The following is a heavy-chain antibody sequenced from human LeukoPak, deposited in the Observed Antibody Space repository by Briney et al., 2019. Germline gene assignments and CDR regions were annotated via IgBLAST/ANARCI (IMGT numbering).Heavy chain of an antibody. J-gene: IGHJ4*02. V-gene: IGHV3-30*18. Sequence: GRSLRLSCAASGFTFSSYGMHWVRQAPGKGLEWVAVISYDGSNKYYADSVKGRFTISRDNSKNTLYLQMNSLRAEDTAVYYCAKDQVLLWFGESPFDYWGQGTLVTVSS. CDR1: GFTFSSYG. CDR3: AKDQVLLWFGESPFDY. D-gene: IGHD3-10*01. CDR2: ISYDGSNK.